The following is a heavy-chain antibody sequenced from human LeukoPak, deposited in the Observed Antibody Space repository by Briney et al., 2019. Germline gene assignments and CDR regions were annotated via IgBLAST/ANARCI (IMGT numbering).Heavy chain of an antibody. J-gene: IGHJ5*02. D-gene: IGHD2-15*01. CDR3: TTDEVARDIVVVVAEKMFDP. CDR2: IKSKGSCGTT. CDR1: GFSAFPFSDGW. V-gene: IGHV3-15*01. Sequence: PGGSLRLSCAGSGFSAFPFSDGWMAWVRQAPGKGLEWVGRIKSKGSCGTTDYAAPVKGRFTISRDDSKNTLYLQMNSLKTEDTAVYYCTTDEVARDIVVVVAEKMFDPWGQGTLVTVSS.